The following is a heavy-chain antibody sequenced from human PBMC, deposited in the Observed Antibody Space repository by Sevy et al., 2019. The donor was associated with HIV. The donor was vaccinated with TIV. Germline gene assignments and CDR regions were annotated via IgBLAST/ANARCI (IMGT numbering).Heavy chain of an antibody. CDR3: AKAGGINWFYYYYGMDV. D-gene: IGHD1-1*01. Sequence: GGSLRLSCAASGFTFSSYSMNWVRQAPGKGLEWVSFISGFGDKTYYADSVRGRFTISRDNSKNTLHLQMNGLRAEDMAVYYCAKAGGINWFYYYYGMDVWGQGTTVTVSS. V-gene: IGHV3-23*01. CDR2: ISGFGDKT. CDR1: GFTFSSYS. J-gene: IGHJ6*02.